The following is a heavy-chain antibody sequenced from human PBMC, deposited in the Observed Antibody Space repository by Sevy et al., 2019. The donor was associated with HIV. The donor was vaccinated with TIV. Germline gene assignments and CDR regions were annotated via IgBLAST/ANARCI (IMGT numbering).Heavy chain of an antibody. V-gene: IGHV1-69*13. CDR3: ARDSRIVKYSSSWYGIFDI. J-gene: IGHJ3*02. Sequence: ASVKVSCKASGGTFSRYAISWVRQAPGQGLEWMGGIIPIFGTANYAQKFQGRVTITADESTSTAYMELSSLRSEDTAVYYCARDSRIVKYSSSWYGIFDIWGQGTMVTVSS. CDR1: GGTFSRYA. CDR2: IIPIFGTA. D-gene: IGHD6-13*01.